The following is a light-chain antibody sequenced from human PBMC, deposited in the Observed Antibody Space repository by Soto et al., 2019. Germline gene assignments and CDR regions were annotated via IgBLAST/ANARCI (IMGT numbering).Light chain of an antibody. CDR3: SSFAGSNNLPYV. CDR2: EIN. CDR1: SSDVGAYDY. J-gene: IGLJ1*01. V-gene: IGLV2-8*01. Sequence: QSVLTQPPSASGSPGQSVTISCTGTSSDVGAYDYVSWYQQHPGKAPKLMIYEINKRPSGVPDRFSGSKSGNTAYLTVSGIQAADEADYYCSSFAGSNNLPYVFGTGTKVTVL.